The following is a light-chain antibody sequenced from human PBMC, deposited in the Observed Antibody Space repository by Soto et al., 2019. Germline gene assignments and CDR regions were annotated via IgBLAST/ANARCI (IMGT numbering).Light chain of an antibody. CDR2: GAS. CDR3: QQYDSSLYT. CDR1: QSVSSSY. V-gene: IGKV3-20*01. Sequence: EIVLTQSPGTLSLSPGERATLSCRASQSVSSSYLAWYQQKPGQAPRLLIYGASSRATGIPDRFSGSGSGTDFSLTISRLEPEDFAVYYCQQYDSSLYTFGQGTMLEIK. J-gene: IGKJ2*01.